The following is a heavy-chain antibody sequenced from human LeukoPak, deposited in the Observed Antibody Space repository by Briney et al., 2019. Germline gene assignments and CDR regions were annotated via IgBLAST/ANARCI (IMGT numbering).Heavy chain of an antibody. D-gene: IGHD2-2*01. V-gene: IGHV1-2*02. CDR3: ARRPIVGVPAPIDY. Sequence: ASVKVSCKASGYTFTAYYMHWVRQAPGQGLEWMGWINPNSGGTNYAQKFQGRVTMTRDTSITTAYMELSRLRSDDTAVYYCARRPIVGVPAPIDYWGQGNLVTVSS. CDR1: GYTFTAYY. J-gene: IGHJ4*02. CDR2: INPNSGGT.